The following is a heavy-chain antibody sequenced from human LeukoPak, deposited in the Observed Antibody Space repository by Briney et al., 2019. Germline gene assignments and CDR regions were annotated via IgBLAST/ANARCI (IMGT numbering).Heavy chain of an antibody. CDR2: IYYSGST. J-gene: IGHJ6*03. CDR3: ARGARAYYDFWSGYYYYYYMDV. V-gene: IGHV4-61*01. D-gene: IGHD3-3*01. Sequence: PSETLSLTCTVSGGSVSSGSYYWSWIRQPPGKGLEWIGYIYYSGSTNYNPSLKSRVTISVDTSKNQFSLKLSSVTAADTAVYYCARGARAYYDFWSGYYYYYYMDVWGKGTTVTVSS. CDR1: GGSVSSGSYY.